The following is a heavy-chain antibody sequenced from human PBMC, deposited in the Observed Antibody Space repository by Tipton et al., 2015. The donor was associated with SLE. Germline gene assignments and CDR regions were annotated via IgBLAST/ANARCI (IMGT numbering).Heavy chain of an antibody. CDR2: IIPIFGTA. J-gene: IGHJ6*02. CDR3: ARRSGTWGDYYYYGMDV. CDR1: GGTFTSYA. Sequence: QSGAEVKKPGSSVKVSCKASGGTFTSYALSWVRQAPGQGLEWMGGIIPIFGTANYAQKFQGRVTITADESTSTAYMELSSLRSEDTAVYYCARRSGTWGDYYYYGMDVWGQRTTVTVSS. V-gene: IGHV1-69*01. D-gene: IGHD1-26*01.